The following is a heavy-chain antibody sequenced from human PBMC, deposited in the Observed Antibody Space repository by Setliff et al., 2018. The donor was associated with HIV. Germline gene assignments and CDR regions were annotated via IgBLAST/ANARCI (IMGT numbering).Heavy chain of an antibody. J-gene: IGHJ4*02. CDR1: DYTFSTYW. D-gene: IGHD3-10*01. CDR3: ARLPGGSVYYVDY. Sequence: GESLKISCKALDYTFSTYWIGWVRQMPGEGLEWMGVIYPDDSNIRYNPSFQSQVTISADKSIATAYLQWSGLKASSTAIYYCARLPGGSVYYVDYWGQGTLVTVSS. V-gene: IGHV5-51*01. CDR2: IYPDDSNI.